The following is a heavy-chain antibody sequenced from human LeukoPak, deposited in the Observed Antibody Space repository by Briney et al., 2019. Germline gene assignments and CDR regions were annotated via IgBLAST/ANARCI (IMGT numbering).Heavy chain of an antibody. V-gene: IGHV1-24*01. CDR2: FDPEDGET. Sequence: ASVKVSCKVSGYTLTELSMHWVRQAPGKGLEWMGGFDPEDGETIYAQKFQGRVTMTEDTSTDTAYMELSSLRSEDTAVYYCATPFPDGYNIGDFDYWGQGTLVTVSS. J-gene: IGHJ4*02. D-gene: IGHD5-24*01. CDR3: ATPFPDGYNIGDFDY. CDR1: GYTLTELS.